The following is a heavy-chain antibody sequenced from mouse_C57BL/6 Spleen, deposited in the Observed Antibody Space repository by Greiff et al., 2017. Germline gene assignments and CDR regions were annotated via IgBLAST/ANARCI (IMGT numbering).Heavy chain of an antibody. CDR1: GYAFTNYL. CDR3: AREGYGYDVYYFDY. D-gene: IGHD2-2*01. V-gene: IGHV1-54*01. CDR2: INPGSGCT. Sequence: VQLQESGAELVRPGTSVKVSCKASGYAFTNYLIEWVKQRPGQGLEWIGVINPGSGCTNYNEKFKGKATLSADKSSSTAYMQLSSLTSEDSAVYFCAREGYGYDVYYFDYWGQGTTLTVSS. J-gene: IGHJ2*01.